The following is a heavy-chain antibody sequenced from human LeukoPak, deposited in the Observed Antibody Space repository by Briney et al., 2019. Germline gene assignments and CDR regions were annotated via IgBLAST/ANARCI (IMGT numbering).Heavy chain of an antibody. V-gene: IGHV1-69*13. J-gene: IGHJ6*03. CDR3: ARVDTAMVREFDYYYYYYYMDV. D-gene: IGHD5-18*01. CDR1: AGTFSIYA. Sequence: ASVKVSCKASAGTFSIYAISWVRQAPGQGLEWMGATITIFAAANYAQKFQGRVTITADESTSTAYMELSSLRSEETAVYYCARVDTAMVREFDYYYYYYYMDVWGKGTTVTVSS. CDR2: TITIFAAA.